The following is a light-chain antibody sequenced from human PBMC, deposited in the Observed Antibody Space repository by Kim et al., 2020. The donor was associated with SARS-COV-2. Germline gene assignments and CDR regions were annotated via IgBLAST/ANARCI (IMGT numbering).Light chain of an antibody. J-gene: IGKJ2*01. V-gene: IGKV3-20*01. CDR1: QSVSSSY. CDR2: GAS. CDR3: QQYGSSLYT. Sequence: EIVLTQSPGTLSLSPGERATLSCRTSQSVSSSYVAWYQQKPGRAPRLLIYGASSRATGIPDRFSGSGSGTDFTLTISRLEPEDSAVYYCQQYGSSLYTFGQGTKLEI.